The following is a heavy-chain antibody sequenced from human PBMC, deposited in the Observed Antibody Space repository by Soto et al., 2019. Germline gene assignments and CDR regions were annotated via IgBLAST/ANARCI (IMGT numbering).Heavy chain of an antibody. J-gene: IGHJ6*02. Sequence: ASVKVSCKASGYTFTSYYMHWVRQAPGQGLEWMGIINPSGGSTSYAQKFQGRVTMTRDTSTSTVYMELSSLRSEDTAVYYCARVGLDYSNHTAQRYYYYYGMDVWGQGTTVTVSS. CDR3: ARVGLDYSNHTAQRYYYYYGMDV. D-gene: IGHD4-4*01. CDR2: INPSGGST. V-gene: IGHV1-46*01. CDR1: GYTFTSYY.